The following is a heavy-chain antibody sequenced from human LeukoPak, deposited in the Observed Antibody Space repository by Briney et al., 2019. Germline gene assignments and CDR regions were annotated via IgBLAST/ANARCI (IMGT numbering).Heavy chain of an antibody. D-gene: IGHD1-26*01. CDR1: GYTFTSYG. CDR3: ARVGGGNYYSYFDS. J-gene: IGHJ4*02. V-gene: IGHV1-18*03. CDR2: ITAYNDNT. Sequence: ASVKVSCKTSGYTFTSYGVTWVRQAPGQGLEWMGWITAYNDNTNYAQQFQGRVTMTTDTSTSAAYMELRSLRSDDMAVYYCARVGGGNYYSYFDSWGQGTLVTVST.